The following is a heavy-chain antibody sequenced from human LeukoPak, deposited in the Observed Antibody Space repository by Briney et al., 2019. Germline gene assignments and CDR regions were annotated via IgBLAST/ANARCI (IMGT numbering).Heavy chain of an antibody. CDR2: INHSGST. D-gene: IGHD3-10*01. J-gene: IGHJ5*02. Sequence: SETLCLTCAVYGGSFSGYYWSWIRQPPGKGLEWIGEINHSGSTNYNPSLKSRVTISVDTSKNQFSLKLSSVTAADTAVYYCARASGWFDPWGQGTLVTVSS. CDR1: GGSFSGYY. V-gene: IGHV4-34*01. CDR3: ARASGWFDP.